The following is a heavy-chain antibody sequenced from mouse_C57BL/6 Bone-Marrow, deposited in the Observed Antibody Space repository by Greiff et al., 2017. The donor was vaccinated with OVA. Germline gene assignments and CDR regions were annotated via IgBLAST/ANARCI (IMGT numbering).Heavy chain of an antibody. CDR2: INPSNGGT. CDR3: ARSGVMVTTSFDY. D-gene: IGHD2-2*01. CDR1: GYTFTSYW. Sequence: QVQLQQPGTELVKPGASVKLSCKASGYTFTSYWMHWVKQRPGQGLEWIGNINPSNGGTNYNEKFKSKATLTVDKSSSTDYMQLSSLTSEDSAVYYCARSGVMVTTSFDYWGQGTTLTVSS. V-gene: IGHV1-53*01. J-gene: IGHJ2*01.